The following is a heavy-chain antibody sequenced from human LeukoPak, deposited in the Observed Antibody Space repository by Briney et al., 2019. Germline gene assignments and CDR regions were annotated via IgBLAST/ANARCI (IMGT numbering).Heavy chain of an antibody. V-gene: IGHV4-39*07. CDR1: GGSISSSSYY. CDR2: IYYSGST. D-gene: IGHD5-24*01. Sequence: SETLSLTCTVSGGSISSSSYYWGWLRPPPGKGLEWIGCIYYSGSTYYNPSLKSRVTISVDTSKNQFSLKLSSVTAADTAVYYCARVKGLDGYNPPGSPFDYWGQGTLVTVSS. J-gene: IGHJ4*02. CDR3: ARVKGLDGYNPPGSPFDY.